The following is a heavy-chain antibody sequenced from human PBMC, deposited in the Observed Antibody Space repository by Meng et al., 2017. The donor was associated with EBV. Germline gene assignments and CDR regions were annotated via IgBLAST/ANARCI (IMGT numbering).Heavy chain of an antibody. V-gene: IGHV3-21*01. CDR3: ARDRTSNRFDY. J-gene: IGHJ4*02. CDR2: ISSNSIDI. Sequence: EVQLEGSGGGLVTPGEALSFSGADSGFTLRSYSMNWVRLAPGKGLEWVSSISSNSIDIYYADLVKGRFTISRDNAKNSLFLQMNSLRAEDTAVYYCARDRTSNRFDYWGQGTLVTVSS. D-gene: IGHD2-8*01. CDR1: GFTLRSYS.